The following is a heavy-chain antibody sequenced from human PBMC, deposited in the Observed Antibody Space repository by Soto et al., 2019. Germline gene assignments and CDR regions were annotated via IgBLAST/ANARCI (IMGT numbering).Heavy chain of an antibody. CDR3: ARPIAAAGTYYYGMDV. CDR2: IIPIFGTA. V-gene: IGHV1-69*12. Sequence: QVQLVQSGAEVKKPGSSVKVSCKASGGTFSSYAISWVRQAPGQGLEWMGGIIPIFGTANYAQKFQGRVTITADESTRTAYMELSSLRAEDTAVYYCARPIAAAGTYYYGMDVWGQGTTVTVSS. J-gene: IGHJ6*02. CDR1: GGTFSSYA. D-gene: IGHD6-13*01.